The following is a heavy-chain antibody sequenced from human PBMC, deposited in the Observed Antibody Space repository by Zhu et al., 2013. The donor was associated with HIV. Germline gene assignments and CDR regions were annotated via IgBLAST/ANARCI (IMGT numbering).Heavy chain of an antibody. CDR2: INPNSGGT. CDR3: ARDMLLFPFDY. D-gene: IGHD2-8*01. V-gene: IGHV1-2*02. J-gene: IGHJ4*02. Sequence: QAQLVQSGTEVMKSGASVKVSCKASGYSFSGYYMHWVRQAPGQGLEWMGWINPNSGGTNYAQKFQGRVTMTRDTSISTVYMELRGLRSDDTAVYYCARDMLLFPFDYWGQGTLVTVSS. CDR1: GYSFSGYY.